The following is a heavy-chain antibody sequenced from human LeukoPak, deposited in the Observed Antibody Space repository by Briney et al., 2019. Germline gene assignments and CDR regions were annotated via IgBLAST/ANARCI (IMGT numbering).Heavy chain of an antibody. V-gene: IGHV4-34*01. Sequence: SETLSLTCAVYGGSFNGYYWTWIRQPPGKGLEWIGRINHSGSTSSNPSLKSRVTISVETSKKRFSLELSSVTAADTAVYYCARGGVVRGAKRHFDYWGQGTLVTVSS. CDR2: INHSGST. J-gene: IGHJ4*02. D-gene: IGHD3-10*01. CDR1: GGSFNGYY. CDR3: ARGGVVRGAKRHFDY.